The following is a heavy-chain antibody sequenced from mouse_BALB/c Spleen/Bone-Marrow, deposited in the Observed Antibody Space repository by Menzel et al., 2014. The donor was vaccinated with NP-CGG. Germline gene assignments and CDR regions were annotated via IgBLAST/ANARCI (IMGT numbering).Heavy chain of an antibody. D-gene: IGHD2-14*01. J-gene: IGHJ2*01. CDR2: IHPNTDIT. Sequence: QVQLQQSGSVLVRPGASVKLSCKASGYTFTSSWMHWAKQRPGQGLEWIGEIHPNTDITNYDEKFKGKATLTVDTSSSTAYVDLSSLTSEDSAVYYCARHHRYAYYFDYWGQGTTLTVSS. CDR1: GYTFTSSW. CDR3: ARHHRYAYYFDY. V-gene: IGHV1S130*01.